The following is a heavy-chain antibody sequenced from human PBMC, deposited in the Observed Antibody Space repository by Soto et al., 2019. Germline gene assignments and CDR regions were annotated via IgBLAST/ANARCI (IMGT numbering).Heavy chain of an antibody. CDR1: GGSSGRAKSY. Sequence: SETRCLPSAVPGGSSGRAKSYGGAIREPPGKGLEWIGSIYYSGSTYYNPSLKSRVTISVDTSKNQFSLKLSSVTAADTAVYYCASLGYCISTSCYGTYYYYGMDVWGQGTTVT. CDR2: IYYSGST. CDR3: ASLGYCISTSCYGTYYYYGMDV. V-gene: IGHV4-39*01. J-gene: IGHJ6*02. D-gene: IGHD2-2*01.